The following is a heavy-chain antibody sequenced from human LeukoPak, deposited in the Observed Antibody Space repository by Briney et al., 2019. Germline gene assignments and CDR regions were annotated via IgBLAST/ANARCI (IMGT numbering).Heavy chain of an antibody. CDR2: ISGSGGTT. D-gene: IGHD5-18*01. V-gene: IGHV3-23*01. Sequence: GGSLSLSCAASGFTFKNYALSWVRQAPGKGLERVSVISGSGGTTYYADSVKGRFTISRDNSKNTVFLQMNSLRAGDTAVYYCARQAYTTMAYIDYWGQGTLVTVSS. CDR3: ARQAYTTMAYIDY. J-gene: IGHJ4*02. CDR1: GFTFKNYA.